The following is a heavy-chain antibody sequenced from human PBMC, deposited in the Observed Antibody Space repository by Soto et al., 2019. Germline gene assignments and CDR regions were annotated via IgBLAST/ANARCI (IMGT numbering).Heavy chain of an antibody. D-gene: IGHD6-13*01. CDR3: ARDKEQQLVRRYFDY. CDR1: GFTFSSYA. Sequence: GGSLRLSCAASGFTFSSYAMSWVRQAPGRGLEWVSSISGSGGSTYYADSVKGRFTISRDNSKNTLYLQMNSLRAEDTAVYYCARDKEQQLVRRYFDYWGQGTLVTVSS. V-gene: IGHV3-23*01. J-gene: IGHJ4*02. CDR2: ISGSGGST.